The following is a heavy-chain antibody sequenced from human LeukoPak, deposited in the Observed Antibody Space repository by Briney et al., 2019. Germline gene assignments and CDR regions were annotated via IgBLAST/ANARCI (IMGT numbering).Heavy chain of an antibody. V-gene: IGHV1-2*02. CDR2: INPHSRAT. Sequence: ASVTVSFKASVNAFSDFYFNWVRQAPGRGLEWVGWINPHSRATHYAQRFRGRVTMEASITTAYMELNSLTSDDTAAYYCVTTSVTHTRDPWGQGTLVTVSS. CDR1: VNAFSDFY. D-gene: IGHD5/OR15-5a*01. J-gene: IGHJ5*02. CDR3: VTTSVTHTRDP.